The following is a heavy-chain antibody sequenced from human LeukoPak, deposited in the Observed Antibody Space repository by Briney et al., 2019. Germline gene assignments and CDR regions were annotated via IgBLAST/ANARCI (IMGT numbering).Heavy chain of an antibody. V-gene: IGHV4-39*01. CDR3: TRRPKEPGFWSGYVDS. J-gene: IGHJ4*02. CDR2: IFYNGNT. D-gene: IGHD3-3*01. CDR1: GAIIKREGFN. Sequence: PSETLSLTCSVSGAIIKREGFNWDWIRQPPGKGLEYIGSIFYNGNTYYNPSLESRVTISVDTSKNQFSLNMFYVTAADADVYYCTRRPKEPGFWSGYVDSWGQGTLVTVSS.